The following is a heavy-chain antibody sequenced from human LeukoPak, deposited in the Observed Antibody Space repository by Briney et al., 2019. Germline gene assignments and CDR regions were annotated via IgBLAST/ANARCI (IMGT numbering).Heavy chain of an antibody. CDR1: GFTFSSYS. Sequence: GGSLRLSCAASGFTFSSYSMNWVRQAPGKGLEWVSSISSSSSYIYYADSVKGRFTISRGNAKNSLYLQMNSLRAEDTAVYYCARVFTIFGVPYYFDYWGQGTLVTVSS. CDR3: ARVFTIFGVPYYFDY. D-gene: IGHD3-3*01. J-gene: IGHJ4*02. V-gene: IGHV3-21*01. CDR2: ISSSSSYI.